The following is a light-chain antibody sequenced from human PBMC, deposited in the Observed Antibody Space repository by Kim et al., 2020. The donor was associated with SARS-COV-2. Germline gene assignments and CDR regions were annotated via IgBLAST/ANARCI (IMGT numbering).Light chain of an antibody. CDR3: AAWDASLRGWV. V-gene: IGLV1-44*01. Sequence: SFLPPPPSASVTPGQRVTISCSGTSSNIGSHIVNWYHQLPGMTPKLLIYYNDQRPSGVPDRFSGSKSGTSASLAISGLHSEDEADYFCAAWDASLRGWVFGGGTKVTVL. CDR2: YND. J-gene: IGLJ3*02. CDR1: SSNIGSHI.